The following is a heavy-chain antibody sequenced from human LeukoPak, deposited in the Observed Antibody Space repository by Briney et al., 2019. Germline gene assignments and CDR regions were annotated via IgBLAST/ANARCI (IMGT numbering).Heavy chain of an antibody. CDR3: ARASVAGTNY. D-gene: IGHD6-19*01. CDR2: INHNGST. J-gene: IGHJ4*02. CDR1: GGSFSGYY. V-gene: IGHV4-34*01. Sequence: SETLSLTCAVYGGSFSGYYWSWIRQPPGKGLEWVGEINHNGSTNYNPSLKSRVTISVDTSKNQFSLKLSSVTAADTAVYYCARASVAGTNYWGQGTLVTVSS.